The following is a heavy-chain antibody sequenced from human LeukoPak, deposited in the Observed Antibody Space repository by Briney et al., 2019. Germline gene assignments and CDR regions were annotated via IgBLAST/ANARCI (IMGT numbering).Heavy chain of an antibody. V-gene: IGHV3-23*01. CDR2: ISDSGGST. Sequence: PGGSLRLSCAASGFTFSSYAMSRVRQAPGKGLEWVSAISDSGGSTYYADSVKGRFTISRHNSKNTLYLQMNPLRAEDTAVYYCAKRGAEVGATVAPGDYWGQGTLVTVSS. CDR1: GFTFSSYA. J-gene: IGHJ4*02. CDR3: AKRGAEVGATVAPGDY. D-gene: IGHD1-26*01.